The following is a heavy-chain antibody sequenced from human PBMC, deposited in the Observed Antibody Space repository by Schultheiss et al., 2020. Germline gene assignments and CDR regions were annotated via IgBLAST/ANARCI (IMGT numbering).Heavy chain of an antibody. D-gene: IGHD3-22*01. CDR1: GFTFSSYS. V-gene: IGHV3-23*01. J-gene: IGHJ4*02. CDR3: ARDRLDSSGYYLRHYFDY. CDR2: ISGSGGST. Sequence: GGSLRLSCAASGFTFSSYSMNWVRQAPGKGLEWVSAISGSGGSTYYADSVKGRFTISRDNSKNTLYLQMNSLRAEDTAVYYCARDRLDSSGYYLRHYFDYWGQGTLVTVSS.